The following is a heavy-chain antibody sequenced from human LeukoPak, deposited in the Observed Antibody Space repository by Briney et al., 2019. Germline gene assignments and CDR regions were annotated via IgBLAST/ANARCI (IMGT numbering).Heavy chain of an antibody. CDR3: ASQQWLDGAYYFDY. J-gene: IGHJ4*02. V-gene: IGHV3-21*01. CDR2: ISTSSSYI. D-gene: IGHD6-19*01. CDR1: GFTFSGST. Sequence: PGGSLRLSCAASGFTFSGSTMNWVRQAPGKGLEWVSFISTSSSYIYYADSVRGRFTISRDNAKNSLYPQMNSLRAEDTAVYYCASQQWLDGAYYFDYWGQGTLVTVSS.